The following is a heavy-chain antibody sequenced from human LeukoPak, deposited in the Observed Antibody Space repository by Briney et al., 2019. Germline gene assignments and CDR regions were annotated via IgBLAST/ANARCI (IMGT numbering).Heavy chain of an antibody. CDR2: IGNNFKT. V-gene: IGHV3-13*01. CDR3: ARDLGTDTGYTNRFDL. Sequence: PGGSLRLSCTASGFTFSAFEMHWVRQPTGKGLEWVSAIGNNFKTYYLDSVRGRFTISRENGKNSVYLQMNNLRAGDTAVYYCARDLGTDTGYTNRFDLWGRGTLVTVS. D-gene: IGHD5-12*01. J-gene: IGHJ5*02. CDR1: GFTFSAFE.